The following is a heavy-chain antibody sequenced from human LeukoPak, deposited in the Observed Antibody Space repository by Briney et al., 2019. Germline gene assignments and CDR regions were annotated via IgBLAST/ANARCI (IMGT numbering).Heavy chain of an antibody. CDR1: GFTFSRYG. J-gene: IGHJ4*02. CDR3: AKDATTYYYDSSGYHFDY. Sequence: GGSLRLSCAASGFTFSRYGMHWVRQAPGKGLEWVAFIRYDGSNKYYADSVKGRFTISRDNSKNTLYLQMNSLRAEDTAVYYCAKDATTYYYDSSGYHFDYWGQGTLVTVSS. D-gene: IGHD3-22*01. V-gene: IGHV3-30*02. CDR2: IRYDGSNK.